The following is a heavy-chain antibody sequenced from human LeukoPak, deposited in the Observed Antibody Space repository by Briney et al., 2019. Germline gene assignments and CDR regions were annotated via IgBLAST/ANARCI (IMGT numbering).Heavy chain of an antibody. Sequence: SETLSLTCTVSGGSISSSSYYWGWIRQPPGKGLEWIGSIYYSGSTYYNPSLKSRVTISVDTSKNQFSLKLSSVTAADTAVYYCARRSRSYWNSFYYYMDVWGKGTTVTVSS. J-gene: IGHJ6*03. D-gene: IGHD1/OR15-1a*01. V-gene: IGHV4-39*01. CDR3: ARRSRSYWNSFYYYMDV. CDR1: GGSISSSSYY. CDR2: IYYSGST.